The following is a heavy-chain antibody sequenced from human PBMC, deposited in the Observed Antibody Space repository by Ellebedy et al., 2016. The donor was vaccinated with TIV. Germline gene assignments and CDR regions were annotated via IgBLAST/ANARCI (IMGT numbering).Heavy chain of an antibody. CDR2: IWYDGSNK. D-gene: IGHD2-2*01. Sequence: PGGSLRLSCAASGFTFSSYGMHWVRQAPGKGLEWVAVIWYDGSNKYYADSVKGRFTISRDNSKNTLYLQMNSLRAEDTAVYYCAREVGTVPAATYYYGMDVWGQGTTVTVSS. J-gene: IGHJ6*02. V-gene: IGHV3-33*08. CDR1: GFTFSSYG. CDR3: AREVGTVPAATYYYGMDV.